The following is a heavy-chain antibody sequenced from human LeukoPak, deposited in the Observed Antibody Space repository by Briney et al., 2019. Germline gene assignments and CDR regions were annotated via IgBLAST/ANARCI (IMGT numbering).Heavy chain of an antibody. V-gene: IGHV3-66*01. Sequence: GGSLRLSCAASGFTVSSNYMSWVRQAPGKGLEWVSVIYSGGSTYYADSVKGRFTISRDNSKNTLYLQMNSLRAEDTAVYYCARDLSVNWGSWYYYGMDVWGQGTTVTVSS. J-gene: IGHJ6*02. D-gene: IGHD7-27*01. CDR2: IYSGGST. CDR3: ARDLSVNWGSWYYYGMDV. CDR1: GFTVSSNY.